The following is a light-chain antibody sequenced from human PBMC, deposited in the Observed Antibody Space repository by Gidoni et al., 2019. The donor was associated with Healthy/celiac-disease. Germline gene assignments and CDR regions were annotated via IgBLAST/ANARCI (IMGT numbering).Light chain of an antibody. V-gene: IGKV4-1*01. J-gene: IGKJ4*01. CDR2: WAS. Sequence: DIVMTQSPDSVAVSLGERATINCKSSQSVLYSSNNKNYLAWYQQKPGQPPKLLIYWASTRESGVPDRFSGSGSGTDFTLSISSRQAEDVAVYYCQQYYSTPLTFGGGTKVEIK. CDR1: QSVLYSSNNKNY. CDR3: QQYYSTPLT.